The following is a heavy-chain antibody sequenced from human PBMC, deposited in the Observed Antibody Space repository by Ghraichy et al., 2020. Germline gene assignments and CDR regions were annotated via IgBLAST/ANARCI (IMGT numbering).Heavy chain of an antibody. D-gene: IGHD5-18*01. CDR3: ARGKDSHGYGILGNFDY. V-gene: IGHV4-59*01. Sequence: SETLSLTCSVSGGSIPTYYWSWVRQPPGKGLEHIGYISYSGSTYYNPSLKSRATMSVDTSKSQFFLRLRSVTAADTAVYYCARGKDSHGYGILGNFDYWGQGTLVTVSS. CDR1: GGSIPTYY. CDR2: ISYSGST. J-gene: IGHJ4*02.